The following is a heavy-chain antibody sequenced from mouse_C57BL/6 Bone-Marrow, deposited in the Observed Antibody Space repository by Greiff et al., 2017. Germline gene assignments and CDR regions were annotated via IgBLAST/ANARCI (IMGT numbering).Heavy chain of an antibody. J-gene: IGHJ3*01. CDR2: IYPRDGST. D-gene: IGHD1-1*01. CDR1: GYTFTSYD. V-gene: IGHV1-85*01. Sequence: ESGPELVKPGASVKLSCKASGYTFTSYDINWVKQRPGQGLEWIGWIYPRDGSTKYNEKFKGKATLTVDTSSSTAYMELHSLTSEDSAVYFCARRGYYGSSPWFAYWGQGTLVTVSA. CDR3: ARRGYYGSSPWFAY.